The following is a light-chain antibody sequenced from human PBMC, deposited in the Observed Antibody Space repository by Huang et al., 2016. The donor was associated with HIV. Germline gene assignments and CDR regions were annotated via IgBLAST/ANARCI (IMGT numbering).Light chain of an antibody. J-gene: IGKJ4*01. V-gene: IGKV3-15*01. CDR3: QQYNNWPLT. CDR1: QGVSNT. Sequence: EIVMTQSPATLSVSPGERATLSCRASQGVSNTLAWYQQIPGQAPRLLIYGASTRATGIPARFVGGGSGAEFTLTINSLQSEDFAVYYCQQYNNWPLTFGGGTKVEIK. CDR2: GAS.